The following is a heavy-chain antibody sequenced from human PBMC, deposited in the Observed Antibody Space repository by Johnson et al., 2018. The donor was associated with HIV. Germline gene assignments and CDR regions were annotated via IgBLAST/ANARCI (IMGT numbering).Heavy chain of an antibody. CDR2: ISYDGSNK. V-gene: IGHV3-30*14. CDR1: GFTVSSYA. J-gene: IGHJ3*02. D-gene: IGHD5-24*01. CDR3: ARGERRWLQSGAFDI. Sequence: QVQLVESGGGVVQPGESLRLSCAASGFTVSSYAMHWVRQAPGKGLEWVAVISYDGSNKYYADSVRGRFTISRDSSKSALYLQMNSLRAEDTAVYYCARGERRWLQSGAFDIWGQGTMVTVSS.